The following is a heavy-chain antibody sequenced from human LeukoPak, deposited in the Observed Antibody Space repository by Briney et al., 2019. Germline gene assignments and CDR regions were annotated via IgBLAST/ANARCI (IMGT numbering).Heavy chain of an antibody. V-gene: IGHV1-18*01. D-gene: IGHD6-19*01. CDR3: ANSSGYSSVWYVDHYYYMDV. Sequence: GASVKVSRKVSGYTLTELSMHWVRQAPGQGLEWMGWISAYNGNTNYAQKLQGRVTMTTDTSTSTAYMELRSLRFDDTAVYYCANSSGYSSVWYVDHYYYMDVWGKGTTVIVSS. CDR1: GYTLTELS. J-gene: IGHJ6*03. CDR2: ISAYNGNT.